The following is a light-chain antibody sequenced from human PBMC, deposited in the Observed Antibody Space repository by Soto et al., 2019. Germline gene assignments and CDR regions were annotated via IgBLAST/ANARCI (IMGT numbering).Light chain of an antibody. Sequence: DVQMTQSPSSLAASVGDRVTITCRTSHNIRNYLNWYQQKPGKAPKLLIYAASNLQSAVPSRFSGSGSGTAFTLAISSLQPEDSATYYCQQTYTTPWTFGQGTKVGIK. J-gene: IGKJ1*01. CDR1: HNIRNY. V-gene: IGKV1-39*01. CDR2: AAS. CDR3: QQTYTTPWT.